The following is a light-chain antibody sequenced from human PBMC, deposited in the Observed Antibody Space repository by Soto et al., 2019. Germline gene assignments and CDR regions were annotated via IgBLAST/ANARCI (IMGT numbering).Light chain of an antibody. Sequence: IVMTQSPATLSVSPGDIATLSCRASQSVSSNLAWYQQKPGQAPRVIIYGASTRATGIPARFSGSGSGTEFNLTISSLQSEDFAVYYCQQYDNWPPTLGQGTRLEIK. V-gene: IGKV3-15*01. CDR3: QQYDNWPPT. CDR1: QSVSSN. CDR2: GAS. J-gene: IGKJ5*01.